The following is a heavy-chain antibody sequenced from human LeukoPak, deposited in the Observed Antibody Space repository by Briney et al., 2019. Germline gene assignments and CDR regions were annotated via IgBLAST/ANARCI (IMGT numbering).Heavy chain of an antibody. J-gene: IGHJ4*02. CDR1: GGSISSGDYY. Sequence: SETLSLTCTVSGGSISSGDYYWSWIRQPPGKGLEWIGYIYYSGSTYYNPSLKSRVTISVDTSKNQFSLKLSSVTAADTAVYYCARDCSSSWYYHFDYWGQGTLVTVSS. V-gene: IGHV4-30-4*01. D-gene: IGHD6-13*01. CDR3: ARDCSSSWYYHFDY. CDR2: IYYSGST.